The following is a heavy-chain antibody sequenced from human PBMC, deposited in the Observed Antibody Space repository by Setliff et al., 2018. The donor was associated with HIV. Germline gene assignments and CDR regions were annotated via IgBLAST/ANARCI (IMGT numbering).Heavy chain of an antibody. CDR3: ARGRRNYFYYYYYYMDV. CDR1: GGTFSSYA. D-gene: IGHD1-7*01. V-gene: IGHV1-69*13. CDR2: IIPIFGTV. Sequence: SVKVSCKASGGTFSSYAISWVRQAPGQGLEWMGGIIPIFGTVKYAQKFQGRVTITADGSTSTAYMELSSLTSEDTAVYYCARGRRNYFYYYYYYMDVWGKGTTVTVSS. J-gene: IGHJ6*03.